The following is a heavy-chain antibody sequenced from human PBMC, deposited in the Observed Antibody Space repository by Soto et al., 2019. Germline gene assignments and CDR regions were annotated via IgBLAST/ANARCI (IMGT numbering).Heavy chain of an antibody. J-gene: IGHJ3*02. CDR3: ARDVTIFGVARAFDI. D-gene: IGHD3-3*01. CDR1: VYTFTGYY. CDR2: INPNSGGT. Sequence: ASVYTFTGYYMHWVRQAPGQGLEWMGWINPNSGGTNYAQKFQGRVTMTRDTSISTAYMELSRLRSDDTAVYYCARDVTIFGVARAFDIWGQGTMVTVSS. V-gene: IGHV1-2*02.